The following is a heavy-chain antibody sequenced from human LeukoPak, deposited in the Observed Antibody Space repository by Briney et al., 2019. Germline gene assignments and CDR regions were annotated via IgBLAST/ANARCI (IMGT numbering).Heavy chain of an antibody. V-gene: IGHV4-39*07. D-gene: IGHD4-17*01. Sequence: PSETLSLTCTVSGGSISSSSYYWGWIRQPPGKGLEWIGSIYYSGSTYYNPSLKSRVTISVDTSKNQFSLKLSSVTAADTAVYYCARVDRYGDSILPSDYWGQGTLVTVSS. CDR2: IYYSGST. J-gene: IGHJ4*02. CDR3: ARVDRYGDSILPSDY. CDR1: GGSISSSSYY.